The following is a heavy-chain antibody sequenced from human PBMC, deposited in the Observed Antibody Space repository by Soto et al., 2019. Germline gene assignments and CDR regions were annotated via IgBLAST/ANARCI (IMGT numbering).Heavy chain of an antibody. V-gene: IGHV4-30-2*01. CDR3: ARAFTAMGLFDF. CDR2: LYHGGAT. CDR1: GGSISSRAYS. J-gene: IGHJ4*02. Sequence: LSLTCAVSGGSISSRAYSWSWIRQPPGKGLEWIGYLYHGGATYSNPSLKNRVTISGDWSKNQFSLKLNSVTAADTAVYYCARAFTAMGLFDFWGPGTLVTVSS. D-gene: IGHD5-18*01.